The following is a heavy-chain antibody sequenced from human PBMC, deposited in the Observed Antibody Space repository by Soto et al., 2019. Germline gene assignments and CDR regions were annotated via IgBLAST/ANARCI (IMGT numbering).Heavy chain of an antibody. CDR3: AREGYDILTGYYTPDY. CDR2: ISYDGANK. V-gene: IGHV3-30*03. CDR1: GFTFSSYG. J-gene: IGHJ4*02. Sequence: PGGSLRLSCAASGFTFSSYGIHWVRQAPGKGLEWVALISYDGANKYYADSVKGRFTISRDNAKNTLYLQMNSLRAEDTAVYYCAREGYDILTGYYTPDYWGQGTLVTVSS. D-gene: IGHD3-9*01.